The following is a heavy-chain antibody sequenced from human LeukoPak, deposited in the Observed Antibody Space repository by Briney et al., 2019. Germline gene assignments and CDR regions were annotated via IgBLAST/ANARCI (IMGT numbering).Heavy chain of an antibody. V-gene: IGHV1-2*02. J-gene: IGHJ6*03. Sequence: GASVKVSCKASGYTFTGYYMHWVRQAPGQGLEWMGWINPNSGGTNYAQKFQGRVTMTRDTSISTAYMELSRLRSDDTAVYYCARGPAGAAAGGGGYYYYYMDVWGKGTTVTVSS. CDR3: ARGPAGAAAGGGGYYYYYMDV. CDR1: GYTFTGYY. D-gene: IGHD6-13*01. CDR2: INPNSGGT.